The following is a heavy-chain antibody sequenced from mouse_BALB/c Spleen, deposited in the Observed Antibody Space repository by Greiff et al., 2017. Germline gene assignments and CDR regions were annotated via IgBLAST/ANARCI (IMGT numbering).Heavy chain of an antibody. CDR3: VRTRYYYAMDY. CDR1: GFTFNTYA. J-gene: IGHJ4*01. D-gene: IGHD1-3*01. V-gene: IGHV10-1*02. CDR2: IRSKSNNYAT. Sequence: EVQVVESGGGLVQPKGSLKLSCAASGFTFNTYAMNWVRQAPGKGLEWVARIRSKSNNYATYYADSVKDRFTISRDDSQSMLYLQMNNLKTEDTAMYYCVRTRYYYAMDYWGQGTSVTVSS.